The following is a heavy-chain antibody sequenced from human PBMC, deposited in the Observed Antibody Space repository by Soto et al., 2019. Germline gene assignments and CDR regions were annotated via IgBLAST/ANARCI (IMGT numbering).Heavy chain of an antibody. J-gene: IGHJ4*02. V-gene: IGHV1-69*01. CDR1: GGTFSSYA. Sequence: QVQLVQSGAEVKKPGSSVKVSCKASGGTFSSYAISWVRQAPGQGLEWMGGIIPIFGTANYAQKFQGRVTITADESTSTAYMELSSLRSEDTAVYYCARDSRPYYYDSSGYYFRWLDYWGQGTLVTVSS. D-gene: IGHD3-22*01. CDR3: ARDSRPYYYDSSGYYFRWLDY. CDR2: IIPIFGTA.